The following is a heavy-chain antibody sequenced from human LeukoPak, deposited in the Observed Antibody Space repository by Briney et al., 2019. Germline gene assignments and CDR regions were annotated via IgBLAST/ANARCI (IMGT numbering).Heavy chain of an antibody. CDR3: AKDRGIVVVPAAMQPGY. D-gene: IGHD2-2*01. J-gene: IGHJ4*02. CDR2: ISYDGSNK. V-gene: IGHV3-30*18. Sequence: GRSLRLSCAASGFTFSSYGMHWVRQAPGKGLEWVAVISYDGSNKYYADSVEGRFTISRDNSKNTLYLQMNSLRAEDTAVYYCAKDRGIVVVPAAMQPGYWGQGTLVTVSS. CDR1: GFTFSSYG.